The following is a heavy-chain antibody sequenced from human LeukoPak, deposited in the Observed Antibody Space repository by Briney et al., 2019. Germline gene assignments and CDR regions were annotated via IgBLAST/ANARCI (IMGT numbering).Heavy chain of an antibody. CDR1: GGSVNSGSYY. J-gene: IGHJ4*02. D-gene: IGHD6-6*01. V-gene: IGHV4-61*01. CDR2: IFYSGST. CDR3: AGAYSSSAVVVY. Sequence: SETLSLTCTVSGGSVNSGSYYWTWIRQAPGKGLEWIGYIFYSGSTNYNPSLKSRVTISLDTSKNQFSLKLSSVTAADTAVYYCAGAYSSSAVVVYWGQGTLVTVSS.